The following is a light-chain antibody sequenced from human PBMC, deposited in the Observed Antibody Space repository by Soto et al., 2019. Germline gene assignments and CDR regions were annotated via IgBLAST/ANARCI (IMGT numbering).Light chain of an antibody. Sequence: DIQMTQSPSSLSASVGDRVTITCRASQSISTYLNWYQQKPGKAPNLLIYAASSLQSGVPSRFSGSGSGTDFTITISSLQPEDFATYYCQQTYSTPLTFGPGTIVDIK. CDR3: QQTYSTPLT. V-gene: IGKV1-39*01. CDR2: AAS. CDR1: QSISTY. J-gene: IGKJ3*01.